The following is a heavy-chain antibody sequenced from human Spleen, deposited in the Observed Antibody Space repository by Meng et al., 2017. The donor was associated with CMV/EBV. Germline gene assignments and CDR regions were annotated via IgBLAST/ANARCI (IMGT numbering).Heavy chain of an antibody. CDR3: ARDRSHSYQLVFGWFDP. Sequence: LETLSLTCTVLGCSISSSSYYWGWIRQPPGKGLEWIGSIYYSGSTYYNPSLKSRVTISVDTSKNQFSLKLSSVTAADTAVYYCARDRSHSYQLVFGWFDPWGQGTLVTVSS. CDR1: GCSISSSSYY. CDR2: IYYSGST. D-gene: IGHD2-2*01. V-gene: IGHV4-39*07. J-gene: IGHJ5*02.